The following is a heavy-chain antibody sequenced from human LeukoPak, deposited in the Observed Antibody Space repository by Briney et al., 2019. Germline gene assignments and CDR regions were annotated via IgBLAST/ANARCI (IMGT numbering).Heavy chain of an antibody. V-gene: IGHV3-20*04. CDR2: INWNGGST. Sequence: GGSLRLSCAASGFTFDDYGMSWVRQAPGKGLEWVSGINWNGGSTGYADSVKGRFTISRDNAKNSLYLQMNSLRAEDTALYYCAKDVDSSGLDAFDIWGQGTMVTVSS. D-gene: IGHD3-22*01. CDR3: AKDVDSSGLDAFDI. J-gene: IGHJ3*02. CDR1: GFTFDDYG.